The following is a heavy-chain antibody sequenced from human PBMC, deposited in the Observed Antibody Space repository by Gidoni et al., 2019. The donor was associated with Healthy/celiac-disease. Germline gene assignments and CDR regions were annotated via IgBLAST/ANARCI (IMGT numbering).Heavy chain of an antibody. V-gene: IGHV3-33*01. J-gene: IGHJ4*02. D-gene: IGHD3-22*01. CDR3: ARVGYYYDSSGLDY. CDR1: GFTCSSYG. CDR2: IWYDGSNK. Sequence: QVQLVGSGGGVVQPGRSLRLSCAASGFTCSSYGMQWVRQAPGKGLEWVAVIWYDGSNKYYADSVKGRFTISRDNSKNTLYLQMNSLRAEDTAVYYCARVGYYYDSSGLDYWGQGTLVTVSS.